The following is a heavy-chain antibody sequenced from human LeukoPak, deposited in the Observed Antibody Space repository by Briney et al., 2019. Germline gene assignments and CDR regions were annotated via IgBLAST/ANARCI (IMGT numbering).Heavy chain of an antibody. J-gene: IGHJ4*02. Sequence: SETLSLTCTVSGYSISSGYYWGWIRPPPGKGLEWIGSIYHSGSTYYNPSLKSRVTISVDTSKNQFSLKLSSVTAADTAVYYCASSGHLWLPYYFDYWGQGTLVTVSS. V-gene: IGHV4-38-2*02. CDR2: IYHSGST. D-gene: IGHD5-24*01. CDR1: GYSISSGYY. CDR3: ASSGHLWLPYYFDY.